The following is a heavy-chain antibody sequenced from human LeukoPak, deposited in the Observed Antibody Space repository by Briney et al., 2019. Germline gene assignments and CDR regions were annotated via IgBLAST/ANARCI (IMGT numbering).Heavy chain of an antibody. J-gene: IGHJ4*02. CDR2: ISSSSSYI. Sequence: GGSLRLSCAASGFTFSSYSMNWVRQAPGKGLEWVSSISSSSSYIYYADSVRGRFTISRDNAKNSLYLQMNSLRAEDTAVYYCVRDPSGSGFAFDSWGQGALVTVSS. D-gene: IGHD1-1*01. CDR3: VRDPSGSGFAFDS. V-gene: IGHV3-21*01. CDR1: GFTFSSYS.